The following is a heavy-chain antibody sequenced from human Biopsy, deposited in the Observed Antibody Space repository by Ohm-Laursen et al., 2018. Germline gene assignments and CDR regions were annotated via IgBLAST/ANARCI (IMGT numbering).Heavy chain of an antibody. V-gene: IGHV4-31*03. CDR2: LFYSANT. Sequence: TLSLTCTVSGDSINGGRYYWNWIRPPPGKGLEWIGNLFYSANTYYNLSLKSRVTISVDTSKNQFSLKLSSVTAADTAVYYCARLGSGDYFPTFFDFWGQGALVTVSS. J-gene: IGHJ4*02. D-gene: IGHD5-12*01. CDR1: GDSINGGRYY. CDR3: ARLGSGDYFPTFFDF.